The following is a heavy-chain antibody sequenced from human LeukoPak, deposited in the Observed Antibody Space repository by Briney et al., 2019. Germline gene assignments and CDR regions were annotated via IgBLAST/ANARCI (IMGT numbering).Heavy chain of an antibody. CDR2: ISYDGSNK. V-gene: IGHV3-30-3*01. Sequence: GGSLRLSCAASGFTFSSYAMHWVRQAPGKGLEWVAVISYDGSNKYYADSVMGRFTISRDNSKNTLYLQMNSLRAEDTAVYYCARDIYYYGMDVWGQGTTVTVSS. J-gene: IGHJ6*02. CDR3: ARDIYYYGMDV. CDR1: GFTFSSYA.